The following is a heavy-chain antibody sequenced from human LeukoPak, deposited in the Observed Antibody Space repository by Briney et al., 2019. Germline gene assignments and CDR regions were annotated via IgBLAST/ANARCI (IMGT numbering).Heavy chain of an antibody. CDR3: ARGGRALGMDV. V-gene: IGHV4-59*01. Sequence: PSETLSLTCTVSGGSISSYYWSWIRQPPGKGLEWIGYIYYSGSTNYNPSLKSRVTISVDASKNQFSLKLSSATAADTAVYYCARGGRALGMDVWGQGTTVTVSS. CDR2: IYYSGST. J-gene: IGHJ6*02. CDR1: GGSISSYY.